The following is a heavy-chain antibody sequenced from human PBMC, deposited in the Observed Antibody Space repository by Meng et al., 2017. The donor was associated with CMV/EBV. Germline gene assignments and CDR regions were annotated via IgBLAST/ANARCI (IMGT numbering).Heavy chain of an antibody. CDR3: ASEVGGTYFFDY. J-gene: IGHJ4*02. D-gene: IGHD1-26*01. Sequence: CKASGSTFTNYFMHWVRLAPGQGLEWMGTISPSGGRTTYAQKFQGRVVITRDTSTSTVYMELSSLRSEDTAVYYCASEVGGTYFFDYWGQGTLVTVSS. CDR2: ISPSGGRT. V-gene: IGHV1-46*01. CDR1: GSTFTNYF.